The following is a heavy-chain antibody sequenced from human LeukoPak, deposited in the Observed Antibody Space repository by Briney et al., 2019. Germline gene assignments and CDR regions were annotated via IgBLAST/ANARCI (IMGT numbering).Heavy chain of an antibody. Sequence: GGSLRLSCAASGFTFSSDAMHWVRQAPGKGLEWVAAISKDGSNQAYADSVKGRFTISRDNSQNTLYLQMNSLRAEDTAVYYCAKDVYCSGTVGCIDYWGQGTLVTVSS. J-gene: IGHJ4*02. CDR1: GFTFSSDA. D-gene: IGHD2-15*01. CDR3: AKDVYCSGTVGCIDY. V-gene: IGHV3-30*18. CDR2: ISKDGSNQ.